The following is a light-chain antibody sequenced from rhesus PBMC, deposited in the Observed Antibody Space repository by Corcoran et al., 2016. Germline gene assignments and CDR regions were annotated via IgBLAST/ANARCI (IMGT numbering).Light chain of an antibody. CDR1: QDINSY. CDR3: QQYDSLPFT. V-gene: IGKV1-37*01. J-gene: IGKJ3*01. CDR2: YIT. Sequence: DIQMTQSPSSVSASVGDRVTITCRASQDINSYLAWFQQQTGKAPKPLIYYITTLESGVPSRFSGSGTGTEFTLTISSLQPEDFATYYCQQYDSLPFTFGPGTKLDI.